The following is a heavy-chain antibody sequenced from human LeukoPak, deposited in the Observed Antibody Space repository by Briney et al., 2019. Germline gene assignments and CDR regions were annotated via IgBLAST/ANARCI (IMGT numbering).Heavy chain of an antibody. CDR2: IYHGDSDT. D-gene: IGHD6-13*01. CDR3: ARPQNGAAGTNFDY. CDR1: GSRFTSYW. Sequence: GASLKISYKGSGSRFTSYWIGGGRQMPGKGLEGMGIIYHGDSDTRDSTSLEGRVTISADKCSSTAYLQWRSLKASDTAMYYCARPQNGAAGTNFDYWGQGTLVTVSS. V-gene: IGHV5-51*01. J-gene: IGHJ4*02.